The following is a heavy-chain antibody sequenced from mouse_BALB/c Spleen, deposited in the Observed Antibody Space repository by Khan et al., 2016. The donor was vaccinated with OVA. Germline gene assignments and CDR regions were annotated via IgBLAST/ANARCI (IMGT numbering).Heavy chain of an antibody. CDR2: IIPSNDYT. CDR1: GYTFTTYT. V-gene: IGHV1-4*01. D-gene: IGHD2-14*01. CDR3: VREGAYYRSDGWFAY. Sequence: QVQLQQSGAELARPGASVTMSCKASGYTFTTYTIHWVKQRPGQGLEWIGSIIPSNDYTNYNPKFKDRATLTADKSSSTAYMQLSSLTSEDSAVYYCVREGAYYRSDGWFAYWGQGTLVTVSA. J-gene: IGHJ3*01.